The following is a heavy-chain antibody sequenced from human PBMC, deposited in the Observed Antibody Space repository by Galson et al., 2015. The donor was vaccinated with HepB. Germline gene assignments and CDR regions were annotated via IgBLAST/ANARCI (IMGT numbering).Heavy chain of an antibody. D-gene: IGHD2-2*01. V-gene: IGHV3-7*03. CDR3: ARGPRGYQLLWPYHYGMDV. CDR2: IKQDGSEK. CDR1: GFTFSSYW. Sequence: SLRLSCAASGFTFSSYWMSWVRQAPGKGLEWVANIKQDGSEKYYVDSVKGRFTISRDNAKNSLYLQMNSLRAEDTAVYYCARGPRGYQLLWPYHYGMDVWGQGTTVTVSS. J-gene: IGHJ6*02.